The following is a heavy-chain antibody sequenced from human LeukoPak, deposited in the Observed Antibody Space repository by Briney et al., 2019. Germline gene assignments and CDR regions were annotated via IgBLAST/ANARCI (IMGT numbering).Heavy chain of an antibody. CDR3: ATRGYCSGTSCYAPQP. J-gene: IGHJ5*02. Sequence: PGGSLRLSCAASGFIFSSYAMSWVRQAPGKGLEWVSAITGTGGSTYYADSVKGRFTISRDNSKNTLYLQMNSLRAEDTAVYYCATRGYCSGTSCYAPQPWGQGTLVTVSS. CDR2: ITGTGGST. V-gene: IGHV3-23*01. CDR1: GFIFSSYA. D-gene: IGHD2-2*01.